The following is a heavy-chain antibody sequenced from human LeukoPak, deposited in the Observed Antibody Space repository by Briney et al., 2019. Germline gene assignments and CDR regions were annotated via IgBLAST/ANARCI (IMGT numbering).Heavy chain of an antibody. CDR3: ARVLDSGSYYFDY. CDR2: MNPNSGNT. J-gene: IGHJ4*02. V-gene: IGHV1-8*03. D-gene: IGHD1-26*01. CDR1: GYTFTSYD. Sequence: ASVKVPCKASGYTFTSYDINWVRQATGQGLEWMGWMNPNSGNTGYAQKFQGRVAITRNTPISTAYMELSSLRSEDTAVYYCARVLDSGSYYFDYWGQGTLVTVSS.